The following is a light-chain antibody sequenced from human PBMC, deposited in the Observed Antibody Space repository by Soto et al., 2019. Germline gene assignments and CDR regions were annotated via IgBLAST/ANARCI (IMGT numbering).Light chain of an antibody. V-gene: IGLV2-14*01. CDR2: DVS. J-gene: IGLJ1*01. Sequence: QSVLTQPASVSGSPGQSITLSCTGTSSDVGNYNYVSWYRQHPGQAPKLMIYDVSNRPSGVSNRFSGSKSGNTASLTISGLQAEDEADYYCSSYASSSADVFGTGTKLTVL. CDR1: SSDVGNYNY. CDR3: SSYASSSADV.